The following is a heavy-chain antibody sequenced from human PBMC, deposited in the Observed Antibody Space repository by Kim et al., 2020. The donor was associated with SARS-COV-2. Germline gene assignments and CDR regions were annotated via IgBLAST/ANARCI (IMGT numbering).Heavy chain of an antibody. J-gene: IGHJ4*02. CDR3: ARAEGQQWPPMVDY. CDR2: INSDGSST. CDR1: GFTFSSYW. V-gene: IGHV3-74*01. Sequence: GGSLRLSCAASGFTFSSYWMHWVRQAPGKGLVWVSRINSDGSSTSYADSVKGRFTISRDNAKNTLYLQMNSLRAEDTAVYYCARAEGQQWPPMVDYWGQGTLVTVSS. D-gene: IGHD6-19*01.